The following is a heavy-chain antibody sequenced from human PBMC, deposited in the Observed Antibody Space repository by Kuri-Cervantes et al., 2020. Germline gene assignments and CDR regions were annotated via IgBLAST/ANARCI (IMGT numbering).Heavy chain of an antibody. V-gene: IGHV1-69*13. Sequence: SVKVSCKASGGTFSSYAISWVRQAPGQGLEWMGGIIPIFGTANYAQKFQGRVTITADESTSTAYMELSSLRSEDTAVYFCARVRSVNNSWSGRYFFDSWGQGTLVTVSS. CDR3: ARVRSVNNSWSGRYFFDS. CDR1: GGTFSSYA. D-gene: IGHD3-3*01. CDR2: IIPIFGTA. J-gene: IGHJ4*02.